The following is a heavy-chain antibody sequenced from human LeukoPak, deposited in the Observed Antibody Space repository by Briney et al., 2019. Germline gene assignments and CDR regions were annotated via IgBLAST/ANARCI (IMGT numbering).Heavy chain of an antibody. D-gene: IGHD5-24*01. CDR2: ISYSGST. V-gene: IGHV4-59*08. CDR1: GGSLNPFY. Sequence: SETLSLTCTVSGGSLNPFYWGWIRHPPGQGMEWIGYISYSGSTNYNPSLKSRLPITVEAPTNQFSLEVASVTAADTSVSYCAGLQSVTHDYNYYIGAFYYMDVWGKGTTVTVSS. J-gene: IGHJ6*03. CDR3: AGLQSVTHDYNYYIGAFYYMDV.